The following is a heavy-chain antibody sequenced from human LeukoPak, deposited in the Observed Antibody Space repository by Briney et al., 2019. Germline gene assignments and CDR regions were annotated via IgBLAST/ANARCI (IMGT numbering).Heavy chain of an antibody. CDR1: GGSFCGYY. V-gene: IGHV4-34*01. Sequence: SETLSLTCAVYGGSFCGYYWSWVREPPGKGLEWIGEINHSGTTNYNPSLKSRVTISVDTSKNQFSLKLSSVTAADTAVYYCARGLKNYYYYMDVWGKGTTVTFSS. CDR3: ARGLKNYYYYMDV. J-gene: IGHJ6*03. CDR2: INHSGTT.